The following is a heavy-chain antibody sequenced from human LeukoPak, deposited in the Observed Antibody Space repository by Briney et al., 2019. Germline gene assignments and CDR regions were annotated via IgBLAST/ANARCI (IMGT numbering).Heavy chain of an antibody. D-gene: IGHD3-22*01. CDR1: GYTLTELS. CDR3: AAGTDYYDSSFDY. Sequence: ASVKVSCKVSGYTLTELSMHWVRQAPGKGLEWMGGFDPEDGETIYAQKFQERVTITRDMSTSTAYMELSSLRSEDTAVYYCAAGTDYYDSSFDYWGQGTLVTVSS. V-gene: IGHV1-24*01. J-gene: IGHJ4*02. CDR2: FDPEDGET.